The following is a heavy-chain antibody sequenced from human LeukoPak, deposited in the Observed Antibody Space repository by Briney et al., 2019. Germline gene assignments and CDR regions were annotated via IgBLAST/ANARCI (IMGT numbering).Heavy chain of an antibody. J-gene: IGHJ4*02. CDR2: LYAGGTT. CDR3: AREWANQRQRRDY. CDR1: GFSVSSSF. V-gene: IGHV3-53*01. D-gene: IGHD1-14*01. Sequence: PGGSLRLSCAASGFSVSSSFMTWVRQAPVKGLELVAVLYAGGTTNYADSVKGRFTISRDNSKNTVYLQMDSLRDDDTAVYYCAREWANQRQRRDYWGQGTPVTVSS.